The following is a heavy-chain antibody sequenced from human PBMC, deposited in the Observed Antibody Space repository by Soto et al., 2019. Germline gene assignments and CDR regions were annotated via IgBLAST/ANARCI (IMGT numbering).Heavy chain of an antibody. CDR3: VRHLGGYFSGGSCDTRGRFDY. Sequence: EVQLVQPGAEVKKPGESLKISCKGFGYTFTSYLIGWVRQMPGKGLEWMAIIYPGDSDTRSSPSFQGQVTISVDKSISTAYPQWSSLKASDTAMYYGVRHLGGYFSGGSCDTRGRFDYWGQGTLVTVST. D-gene: IGHD2-15*01. J-gene: IGHJ4*02. V-gene: IGHV5-51*01. CDR2: IYPGDSDT. CDR1: GYTFTSYL.